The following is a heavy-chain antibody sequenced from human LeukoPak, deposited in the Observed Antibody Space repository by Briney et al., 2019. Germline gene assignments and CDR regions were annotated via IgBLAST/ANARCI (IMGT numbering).Heavy chain of an antibody. V-gene: IGHV4-34*01. CDR2: INHSGST. CDR1: GGSFNGYY. D-gene: IGHD6-19*01. Sequence: SETLSLTCAVYGGSFNGYYWSWIRQPPGKGLEWIGEINHSGSTKYSPSLYSPSLKSRATLSIDTSKNQFSLKLTSVTAADTAVYYCARVWINLQWLAFDYWGQGTLVTVSS. J-gene: IGHJ4*02. CDR3: ARVWINLQWLAFDY.